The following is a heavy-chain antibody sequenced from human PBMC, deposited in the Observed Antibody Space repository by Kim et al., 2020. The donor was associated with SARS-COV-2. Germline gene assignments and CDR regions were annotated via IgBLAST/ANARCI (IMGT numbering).Heavy chain of an antibody. D-gene: IGHD3-22*01. J-gene: IGHJ3*02. CDR3: ARGISITMIVVVIRPDAFDI. V-gene: IGHV4-31*02. Sequence: RVTISVDTSKNQFSLKLSSVTAADTAVYYCARGISITMIVVVIRPDAFDIWGQGTMVTVSS.